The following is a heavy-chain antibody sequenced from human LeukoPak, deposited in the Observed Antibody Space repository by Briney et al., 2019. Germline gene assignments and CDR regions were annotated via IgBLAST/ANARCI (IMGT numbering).Heavy chain of an antibody. D-gene: IGHD2-21*02. V-gene: IGHV3-7*01. J-gene: IGHJ6*02. CDR1: GFTFRSYW. CDR2: IKQDGSEK. CDR3: ARAYCGGDCFLYYYGMDV. Sequence: GSLRLSCAASGFTFRSYWMNWVRQAPGKGLEWVANIKQDGSEKYYVDSVKGRFTISRDNAKNSLYLQMNSLRAEDTAVYYCARAYCGGDCFLYYYGMDVWGQGTTVTVSS.